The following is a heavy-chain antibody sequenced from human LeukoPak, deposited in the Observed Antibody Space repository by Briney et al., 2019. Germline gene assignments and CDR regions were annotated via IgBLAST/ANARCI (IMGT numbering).Heavy chain of an antibody. CDR2: IYHSGST. V-gene: IGHV4-30-2*01. CDR1: GGSISSGGYS. Sequence: SQTLSLTCAVSGGSISSGGYSWSWIRQPPGKGLEWIGYIYHSGSTYYNPSLKSRVTISVDRSKNQFSLKLSSVTAADTAVYYCARAVTGTHYGKDVWGQGTTVTVSS. CDR3: ARAVTGTHYGKDV. D-gene: IGHD1-20*01. J-gene: IGHJ6*02.